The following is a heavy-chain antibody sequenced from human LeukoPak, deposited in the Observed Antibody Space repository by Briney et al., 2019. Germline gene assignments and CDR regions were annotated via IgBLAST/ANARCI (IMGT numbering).Heavy chain of an antibody. CDR2: ISGSGGST. J-gene: IGHJ4*02. V-gene: IGHV3-23*01. D-gene: IGHD2-2*02. CDR1: GFTFSSYA. Sequence: GGSLRLSCAASGFTFSSYAMSWVRQAPGKGLEWVSAISGSGGSTYHADSVKGRFTISRDNSKNTLYLQMNSLRAEDTAVYYCAKGVCSSTSCYTTLTGWGQGTLVTVSS. CDR3: AKGVCSSTSCYTTLTG.